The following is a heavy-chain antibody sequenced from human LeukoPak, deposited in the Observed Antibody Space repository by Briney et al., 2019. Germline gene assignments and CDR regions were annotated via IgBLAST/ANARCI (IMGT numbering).Heavy chain of an antibody. CDR2: IYSGGST. J-gene: IGHJ3*02. Sequence: GGSLRLSCAASGFTVSSNYMSWVRQAPGKGLEWVSVIYSGGSTYHADSVKGRFTISRDNSKNTLYLQMSSLRAEDTAVYYCAGVFETLFDIWGQGTMVTVSS. D-gene: IGHD3-9*01. CDR3: AGVFETLFDI. CDR1: GFTVSSNY. V-gene: IGHV3-53*01.